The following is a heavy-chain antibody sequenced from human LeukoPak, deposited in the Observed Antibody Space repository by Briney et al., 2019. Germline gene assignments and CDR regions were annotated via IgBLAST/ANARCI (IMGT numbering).Heavy chain of an antibody. CDR3: ARVRQLWLPGFCDY. Sequence: ASVKVSCKASGYTFTSYSMNWVRRAPGQGLEWLGWINTNTGNPTYAQGFTGRFVFSLDTSVSTAYLQISSLKAEDTAVYYCARVRQLWLPGFCDYWGQGTLVTVSS. J-gene: IGHJ4*02. V-gene: IGHV7-4-1*02. CDR2: INTNTGNP. CDR1: GYTFTSYS. D-gene: IGHD5-18*01.